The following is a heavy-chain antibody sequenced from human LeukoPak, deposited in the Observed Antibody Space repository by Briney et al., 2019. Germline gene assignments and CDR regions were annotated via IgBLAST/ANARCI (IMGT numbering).Heavy chain of an antibody. CDR1: GFTFSRYW. CDR2: INIDGSST. J-gene: IGHJ4*02. D-gene: IGHD3-16*01. CDR3: ATLPTISLTVGGVFDY. Sequence: PGGSLRLSCAASGFTFSRYWMHWVRQAPGKGLVWVSHINIDGSSTSYADSVEGRFTISRDNAKNTLYLQMNSLRAEDTAVYYCATLPTISLTVGGVFDYWGQGALVTVSS. V-gene: IGHV3-74*01.